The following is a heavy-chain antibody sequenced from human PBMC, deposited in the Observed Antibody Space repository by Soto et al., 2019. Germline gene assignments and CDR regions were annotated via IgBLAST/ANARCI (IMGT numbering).Heavy chain of an antibody. CDR1: GYTXTSYG. V-gene: IGHV1-18*01. CDR3: AKGTGATSEGSIFDY. D-gene: IGHD1-1*01. J-gene: IGHJ4*02. CDR2: ISAYNGNT. Sequence: ASVKVXCKVSGYTXTSYGINWVRQAPGQGLEWMGWISAYNGNTNYAQKLQGRVTMTTDTSTNTVYMELRSLRSDDTAVYYCAKGTGATSEGSIFDYWGRGALVTVS.